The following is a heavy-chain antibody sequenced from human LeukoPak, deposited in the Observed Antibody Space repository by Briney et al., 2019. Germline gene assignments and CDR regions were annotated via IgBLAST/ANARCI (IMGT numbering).Heavy chain of an antibody. Sequence: PGGSLRLSCAASGFTFSSYWMSWVRQAPGKGLEWVANIKQDGSEKYYVDSVKGRFTISRDNAKNSLRLQMNSLRAEDTAVYYCARLSDSSGTPRSDYWGQGTLVTVSS. CDR3: ARLSDSSGTPRSDY. V-gene: IGHV3-7*03. CDR2: IKQDGSEK. D-gene: IGHD3-22*01. CDR1: GFTFSSYW. J-gene: IGHJ4*02.